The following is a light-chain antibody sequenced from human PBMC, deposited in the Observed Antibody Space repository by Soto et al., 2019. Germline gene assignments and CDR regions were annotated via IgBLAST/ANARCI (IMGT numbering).Light chain of an antibody. CDR2: GAS. CDR3: QQFSSSPS. J-gene: IGKJ5*01. Sequence: EIVMTQSPTTLSVSPGERATLSCRASQSVSTNLAWYQQKPGQVPSLLIYGASTRASGIPARFSGSGSGTEFTLPIGSLQSEDFAVYYCQQFSSSPSFGQGTRLEIK. V-gene: IGKV3-15*01. CDR1: QSVSTN.